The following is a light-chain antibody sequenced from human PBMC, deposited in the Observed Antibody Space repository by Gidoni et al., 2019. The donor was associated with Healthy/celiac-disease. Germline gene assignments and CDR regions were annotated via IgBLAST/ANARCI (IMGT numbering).Light chain of an antibody. CDR3: SSYAGSNNVV. V-gene: IGLV2-8*01. J-gene: IGLJ2*01. CDR1: SSDVGGYNY. Sequence: QSALPQPPSASGSPVPSVTISCTGTSSDVGGYNYVSWYPQHPGKAPKLMIYEVTKGPSGVPDRFSGSKSGNTASLTVSGLQAEDEADYYCSSYAGSNNVVFGGGTKLTVL. CDR2: EVT.